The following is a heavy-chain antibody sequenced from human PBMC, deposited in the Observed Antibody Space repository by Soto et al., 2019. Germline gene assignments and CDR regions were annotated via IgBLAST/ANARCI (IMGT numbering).Heavy chain of an antibody. J-gene: IGHJ6*03. CDR2: INHSGST. D-gene: IGHD3-16*01. CDR3: ARRGPLPTYHYYYYYYMDV. Sequence: SETLSLTCAVYGGSFSGYYWSWIRQPPGKGLEWIGEINHSGSTNYNPSLKSRVTISVDTSKNQFSLKLSSVTAADTAVYYCARRGPLPTYHYYYYYYMDVWGKGTTVTVSS. V-gene: IGHV4-34*01. CDR1: GGSFSGYY.